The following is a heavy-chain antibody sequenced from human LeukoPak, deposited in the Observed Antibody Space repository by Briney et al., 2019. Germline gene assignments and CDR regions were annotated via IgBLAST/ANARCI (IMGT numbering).Heavy chain of an antibody. V-gene: IGHV1-8*03. CDR3: ARGVSNNWSSYYNYYYMDV. J-gene: IGHJ6*03. D-gene: IGHD1-1*01. Sequence: GASVKVSCKASGYMFNNYGINWVRQATGQGLEWMGWMSPNSGNTVYAQKFQGRVTITRNTSISTAYMELSSLRSEDTAVYYCARGVSNNWSSYYNYYYMDVWGKGTTVTVSS. CDR2: MSPNSGNT. CDR1: GYMFNNYG.